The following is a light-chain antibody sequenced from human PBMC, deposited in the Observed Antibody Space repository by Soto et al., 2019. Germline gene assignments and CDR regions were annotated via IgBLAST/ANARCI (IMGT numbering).Light chain of an antibody. Sequence: QSVLTQPPSVSGVPGQRVTISCTGNNSNLGAGYDVHWYQQLPGAAPKLVVFGNRNRPSGVPERFSGSKSGTSASLAITGLQAEDEADYYCAAWDDDLHVWLFGGGTKLTVL. CDR1: NSNLGAGYD. J-gene: IGLJ2*01. CDR3: AAWDDDLHVWL. CDR2: GNR. V-gene: IGLV1-40*01.